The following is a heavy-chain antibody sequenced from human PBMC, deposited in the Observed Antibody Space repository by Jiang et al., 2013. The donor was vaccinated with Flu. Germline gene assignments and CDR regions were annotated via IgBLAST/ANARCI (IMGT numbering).Heavy chain of an antibody. CDR1: FTNVL. V-gene: IGHV5-51*01. D-gene: IGHD3-10*01. CDR2: IYPDDSDT. CDR3: ARRGGAVLLNWLDP. J-gene: IGHJ5*02. Sequence: FTNVLDRLGAPDARERLEWMGIIYPDDSDTRYSPSFQGQVTISADKSISTAYLQWSSLKASDTAMYYCARRGGAVLLNWLDPWGQGTLVTVSS.